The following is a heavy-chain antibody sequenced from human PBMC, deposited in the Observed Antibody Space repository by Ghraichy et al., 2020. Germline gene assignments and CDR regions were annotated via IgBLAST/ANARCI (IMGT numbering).Heavy chain of an antibody. CDR2: IYYSGST. CDR1: DASISSPGSF. J-gene: IGHJ5*02. V-gene: IGHV4-39*01. D-gene: IGHD1-14*01. Sequence: SETLSLTCTVSDASISSPGSFWGWIRQPPGKGLEWIGTIYYSGSTFYTPSLKSRVTISLDTSKNQFSLRLGSVTAADTAVYCCARGPNRNRPAGWFDPWGQGTLVTVSS. CDR3: ARGPNRNRPAGWFDP.